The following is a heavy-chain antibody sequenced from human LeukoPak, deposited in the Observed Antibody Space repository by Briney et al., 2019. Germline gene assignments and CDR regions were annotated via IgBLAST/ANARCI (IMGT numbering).Heavy chain of an antibody. CDR3: ARDRGDILTGSYCFDY. D-gene: IGHD3-9*01. CDR1: GYTFTGYY. J-gene: IGHJ4*02. V-gene: IGHV1-2*02. CDR2: INPDSGGT. Sequence: ASVKVSCKASGYTFTGYYMHWVRQAPGQGLEWMGWINPDSGGTNYAQKFQGRVTITRDTSISTVYMDLSRLRSDDTAVYYCARDRGDILTGSYCFDYWGQGTLVTVSS.